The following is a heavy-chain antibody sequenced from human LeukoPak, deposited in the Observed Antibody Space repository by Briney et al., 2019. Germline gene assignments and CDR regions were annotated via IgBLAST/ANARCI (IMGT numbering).Heavy chain of an antibody. CDR2: ISSSGSTI. V-gene: IGHV3-48*03. CDR3: ARDARYYDILTGYFDY. J-gene: IGHJ4*02. D-gene: IGHD3-9*01. CDR1: GFTFSSYE. Sequence: GGSLRLSCAASGFTFSSYEMNWVRQAPGMGLEWVSYISSSGSTIYYADSVKGRFTISRDNAKNSLYLQMNSLRAEDTAVYYCARDARYYDILTGYFDYWGQGTLVTVSS.